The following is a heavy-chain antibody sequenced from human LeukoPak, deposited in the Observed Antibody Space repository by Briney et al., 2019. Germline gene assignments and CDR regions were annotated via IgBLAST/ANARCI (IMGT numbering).Heavy chain of an antibody. Sequence: ESGPALVKPTQTLTLTCTFSGFSLSTSGMRVSWIRQPPGKALEWLARIDWDDDKFYSTSLKTRLTISKDTSKNQVVLTMTNMDPVDTATYYCARTPYCGGDCYVDYWGWGTLVTVSS. CDR3: ARTPYCGGDCYVDY. D-gene: IGHD2-21*02. J-gene: IGHJ4*02. CDR1: GFSLSTSGMR. V-gene: IGHV2-70*04. CDR2: IDWDDDK.